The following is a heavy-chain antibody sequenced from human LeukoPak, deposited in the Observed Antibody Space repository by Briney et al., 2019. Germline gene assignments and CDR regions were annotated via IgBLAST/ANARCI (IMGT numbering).Heavy chain of an antibody. V-gene: IGHV5-51*01. CDR2: IYPGDSDT. CDR1: GYSFTSYW. D-gene: IGHD3-3*01. CDR3: ARQGHSDFLSCYYVY. Sequence: GESLKISCKGSGYSFTSYWIGWVRQMPGKGLEWMGIIYPGDSDTRYSPSFQGQVTISADKSISTAYLQWSSLKASDTAMYYCARQGHSDFLSCYYVYWGQGTLVTVSS. J-gene: IGHJ4*02.